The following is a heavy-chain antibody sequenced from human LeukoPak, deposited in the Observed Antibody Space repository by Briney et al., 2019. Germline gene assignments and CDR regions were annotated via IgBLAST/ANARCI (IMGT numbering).Heavy chain of an antibody. CDR2: ISSTSSTI. D-gene: IGHD4-23*01. J-gene: IGHJ4*02. V-gene: IGHV3-48*04. CDR3: ARDRSTGVFDY. Sequence: PGGSLRLSCAASGFTFSSYSMNWVRQGPGKGLEWVSYISSTSSTIYYADSVKGRFTISRDNAKNSLYLQMNSLRAEDTAVYYCARDRSTGVFDYWGQGTLVTVSS. CDR1: GFTFSSYS.